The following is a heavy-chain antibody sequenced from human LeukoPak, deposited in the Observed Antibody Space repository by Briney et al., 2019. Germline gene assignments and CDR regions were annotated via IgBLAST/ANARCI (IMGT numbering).Heavy chain of an antibody. D-gene: IGHD2-15*01. CDR3: ARGHPYCSGGSCHLYYYYYYMDV. V-gene: IGHV1-69*05. J-gene: IGHJ6*03. CDR1: GGTFSSYA. Sequence: SVKVSCKASGGTFSSYAISWVRQAPGQGLEWMGGIIPIFGTANYAQKFQGRVTITRNTSISTAYMELSSLRSEDTAVYYCARGHPYCSGGSCHLYYYYYYMDVWGKGTAVTVSS. CDR2: IIPIFGTA.